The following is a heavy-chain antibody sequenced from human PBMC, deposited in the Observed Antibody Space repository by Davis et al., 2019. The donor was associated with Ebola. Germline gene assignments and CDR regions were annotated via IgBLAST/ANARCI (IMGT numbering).Heavy chain of an antibody. CDR2: ISYDGSNK. V-gene: IGHV3-30*04. CDR1: GFTFSSYA. J-gene: IGHJ4*02. Sequence: PGGSLRLSCAASGFTFSSYAMHWVRQAPGKGLEWVAVISYDGSNKYYADSVKGRFTISRDNAKNSLYLQMNSLRDEDTAVYYCARAPGIAARLSDYWGQGTLVTVSS. CDR3: ARAPGIAARLSDY. D-gene: IGHD6-6*01.